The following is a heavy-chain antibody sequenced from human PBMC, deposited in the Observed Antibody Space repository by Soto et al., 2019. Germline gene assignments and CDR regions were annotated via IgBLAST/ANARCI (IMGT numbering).Heavy chain of an antibody. D-gene: IGHD6-13*01. CDR1: GFTFSYYA. CDR2: MSFDGRNK. V-gene: IGHV3-30*04. CDR3: ARDPIAESATGYFQS. Sequence: PGGSLRLSCVGSGFTFSYYAMRWVRQAPGKGLEWLAVMSFDGRNKDYADSVRGRFTISRDNSKNTLYLQMTSLRSEDTAVYYCARDPIAESATGYFQSWGQGTLVTVSS. J-gene: IGHJ4*02.